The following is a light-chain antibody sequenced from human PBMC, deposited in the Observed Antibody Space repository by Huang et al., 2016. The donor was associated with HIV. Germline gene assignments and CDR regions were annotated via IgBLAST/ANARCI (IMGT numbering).Light chain of an antibody. CDR3: QQLSTYPLT. V-gene: IGKV1-9*01. J-gene: IGKJ5*01. CDR1: QDINTN. Sequence: IQLTQPPSSLSASVGDRVIITCRASQDINTNLAWYQQKPGKAPKVLIYAVSTLQSGVPSRFSGAASGIYFSLTIDNLQPEDFATYYCQQLSTYPLTFGQGTRLDVK. CDR2: AVS.